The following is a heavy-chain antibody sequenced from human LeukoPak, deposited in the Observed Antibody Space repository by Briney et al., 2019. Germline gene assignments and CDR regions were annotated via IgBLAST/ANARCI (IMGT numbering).Heavy chain of an antibody. CDR2: ISGSGGST. CDR1: GFTFSSYA. V-gene: IGHV3-23*01. CDR3: AKIVGPWGNDAFDI. D-gene: IGHD3-16*02. J-gene: IGHJ3*02. Sequence: GGSLRLSCAASGFTFSSYAMSWVRQAPGKGLEWVSAISGSGGSTYYADSVKGRFTISRDNSKNTLYLQTNSLRAEDRPVYYCAKIVGPWGNDAFDIWGKGTMVTVSS.